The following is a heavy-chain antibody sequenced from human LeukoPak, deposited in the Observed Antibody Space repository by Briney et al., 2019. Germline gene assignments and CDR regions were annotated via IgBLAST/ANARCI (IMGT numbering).Heavy chain of an antibody. CDR2: ISSSSSYI. Sequence: GGSLRLSCAASGFTFSSYSMNWVRQAPGKGLEWVSSISSSSSYIYYADSVKGRFTISRDNAKNSLYLQMNSLRAEDTAVYYCAKGGRFLEWFNFDYWGQGTLVTVSS. J-gene: IGHJ4*02. CDR1: GFTFSSYS. V-gene: IGHV3-21*04. D-gene: IGHD3-3*01. CDR3: AKGGRFLEWFNFDY.